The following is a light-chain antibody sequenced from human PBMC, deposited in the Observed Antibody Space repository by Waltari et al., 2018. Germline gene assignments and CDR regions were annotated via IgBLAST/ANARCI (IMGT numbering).Light chain of an antibody. CDR1: SASVSTTYY. V-gene: IGLV8-61*01. CDR3: VLYMGSASWV. CDR2: NTN. Sequence: QTVVTQEPSFSVSPGGTVTLTCGLTSASVSTTYYPSWYQQTPGQAPLTLFYNTNTRSSGVPDRFSGSILGNKAALTITGAQAEDESDYYCVLYMGSASWVFGGGTQLTVL. J-gene: IGLJ3*02.